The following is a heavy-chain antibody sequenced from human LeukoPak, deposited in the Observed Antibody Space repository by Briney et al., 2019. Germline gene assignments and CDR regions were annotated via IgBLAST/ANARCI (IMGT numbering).Heavy chain of an antibody. CDR3: ARDSDIVGASYFDY. CDR1: GGSISSSSYY. V-gene: IGHV4-39*07. CDR2: IYYSGST. J-gene: IGHJ4*02. Sequence: SETLSLTRTVSGGSISSSSYYWGWIRQPPGKGLEWIGSIYYSGSTYYNPSLKSRDTISVDTSKNQFSLKLSSVTAADTAVYYCARDSDIVGASYFDYWGQGTLVTVSS. D-gene: IGHD1-26*01.